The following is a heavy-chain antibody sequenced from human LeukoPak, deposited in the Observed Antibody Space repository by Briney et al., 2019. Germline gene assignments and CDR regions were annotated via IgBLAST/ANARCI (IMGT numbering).Heavy chain of an antibody. V-gene: IGHV7-4-1*02. CDR2: INTDTGNP. J-gene: IGHJ4*02. CDR1: GYSFTNYA. D-gene: IGHD2-2*01. CDR3: ARNQYCSSTNCYGGRGALDF. Sequence: ATVKVSCKASGYSFTNYAMNWVRQAPGQGLEWMGWINTDTGNPTYAQGFTGRFVFSLDTSVSTAYLQISSLKAEDTALYYCARNQYCSSTNCYGGRGALDFWGQGTLLTVSS.